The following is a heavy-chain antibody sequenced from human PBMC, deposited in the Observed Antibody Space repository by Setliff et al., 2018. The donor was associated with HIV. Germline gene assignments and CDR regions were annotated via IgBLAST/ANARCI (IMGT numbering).Heavy chain of an antibody. Sequence: SETLSLTCAVYGGPLSGHYWSWIRQPPGQGLEWIGETSHSGKTNYNPSLKSRVTISVDTSKNQFSLKLSSVTAADTAVYYCARILVAAAGTGFDPWGQGILVTVLL. CDR2: TSHSGKT. CDR3: ARILVAAAGTGFDP. D-gene: IGHD6-13*01. J-gene: IGHJ5*02. V-gene: IGHV4-34*01. CDR1: GGPLSGHY.